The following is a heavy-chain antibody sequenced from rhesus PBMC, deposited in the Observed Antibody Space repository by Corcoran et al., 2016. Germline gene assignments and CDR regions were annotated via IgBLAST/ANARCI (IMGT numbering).Heavy chain of an antibody. CDR1: GGLISGHY. Sequence: QVKLQQWGEGLVKPSETLSLTCAVYGGLISGHYWSWIRQPPWTGLEWIGNMEGDIDSPNYHPSLKNRVTVSTDTSKSQFSLKRSSVTAADTAVYYWARAYSNYGQFDYWGQGVLVTVSS. D-gene: IGHD4-23*01. J-gene: IGHJ4*01. V-gene: IGHV4-73*01. CDR2: MEGDIDSP. CDR3: ARAYSNYGQFDY.